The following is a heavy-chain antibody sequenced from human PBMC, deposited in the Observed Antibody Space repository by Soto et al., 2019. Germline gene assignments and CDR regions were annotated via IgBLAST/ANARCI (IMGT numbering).Heavy chain of an antibody. CDR3: AKGSLGRRTVAGPRGGYYNYGMDV. CDR2: INPSGGTT. V-gene: IGHV1-46*01. J-gene: IGHJ6*02. CDR1: GYTFTNYY. D-gene: IGHD6-19*01. Sequence: ASVKVSCKASGYTFTNYYMNWVRQAPGQGLEWMGIINPSGGTTTYAQKFQGRVTMTRDTSTSTVYMELNSLRAEDTAVYYCAKGSLGRRTVAGPRGGYYNYGMDVWGQGTTVTVSS.